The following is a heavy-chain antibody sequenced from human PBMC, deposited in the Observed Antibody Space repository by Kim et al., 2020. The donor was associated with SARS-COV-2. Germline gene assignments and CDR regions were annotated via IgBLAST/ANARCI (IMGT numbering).Heavy chain of an antibody. D-gene: IGHD2-2*01. J-gene: IGHJ4*02. CDR1: GFTFSSYG. CDR3: AKDSGGVVPAAIGVY. CDR2: ISYDGSNK. Sequence: GGSLRLSCAASGFTFSSYGMHWVRQAPGKGLEWVAVISYDGSNKYYADSVKGRFTISRDNSKNTLYLQMNSLRAEDTAVYYCAKDSGGVVPAAIGVYWGQGTLVTVSS. V-gene: IGHV3-30*18.